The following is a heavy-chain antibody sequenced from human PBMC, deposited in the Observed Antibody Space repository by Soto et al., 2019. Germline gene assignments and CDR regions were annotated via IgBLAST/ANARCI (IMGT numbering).Heavy chain of an antibody. CDR2: VSYDGSDK. J-gene: IGHJ6*02. D-gene: IGHD2-2*01. V-gene: IGHV3-30*18. CDR1: GFTFSGYG. CDR3: AKYVVIPPYYYYGMDV. Sequence: QVQLVESGGGVVQPGRSLRLSCAASGFTFSGYGMHWVRQAPGKGLEWVAVVSYDGSDKYYADSVKGRFTISRDNSKNTLYLQVNSLRTEDTAGYYCAKYVVIPPYYYYGMDVWDQGTTVTVSS.